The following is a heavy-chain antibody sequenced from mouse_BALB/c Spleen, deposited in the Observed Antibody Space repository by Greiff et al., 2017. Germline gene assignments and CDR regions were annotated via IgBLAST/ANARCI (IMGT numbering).Heavy chain of an antibody. J-gene: IGHJ4*01. V-gene: IGHV3-1*02. CDR3: ARGGNYYAMDY. CDR1: GYSITSGYS. CDR2: IHYSGST. Sequence: VQLQQSGPELVKPSQSLSLTCTVTGYSITSGYSWHWIRQFPGNKLEWMGYIHYSGSTNYNPSLKSRISITRDTSNNQFFLQLNSVTTEDTATYYCARGGNYYAMDYWGQGTSVTVSS.